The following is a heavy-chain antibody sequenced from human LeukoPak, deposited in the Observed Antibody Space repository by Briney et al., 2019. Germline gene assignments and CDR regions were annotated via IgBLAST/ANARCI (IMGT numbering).Heavy chain of an antibody. V-gene: IGHV3-11*06. Sequence: KPGGSLRLSCASSGFTFSDYYMRWIRQAPGKGLEWVSYISSSSSYTNYADSVKGRFTISRDNAKNSLYLQMNSLRAEDTAVYYCARYCMLHHYFDYWGQGTLVTVSS. J-gene: IGHJ4*02. CDR2: ISSSSSYT. CDR1: GFTFSDYY. CDR3: ARYCMLHHYFDY. D-gene: IGHD2-8*01.